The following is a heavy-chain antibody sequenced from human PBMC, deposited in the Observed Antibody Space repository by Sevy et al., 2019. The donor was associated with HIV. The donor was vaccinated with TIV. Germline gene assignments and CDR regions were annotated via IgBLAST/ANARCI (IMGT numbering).Heavy chain of an antibody. D-gene: IGHD6-13*01. V-gene: IGHV3-33*06. J-gene: IGHJ4*02. CDR1: GFTFSSYD. CDR3: AKGIAAAGYYFDF. Sequence: GGSLRLSCAASGFTFSSYDMHWVRQAPGKGLEWVAAIWYDGNNKDYADSVKGRFTISRDNSKNTVYLQMNSLRAEDTAVYYCAKGIAAAGYYFDFWGQGTLVTVSS. CDR2: IWYDGNNK.